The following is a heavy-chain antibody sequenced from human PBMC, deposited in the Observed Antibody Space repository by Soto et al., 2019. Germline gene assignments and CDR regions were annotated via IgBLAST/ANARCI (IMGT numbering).Heavy chain of an antibody. D-gene: IGHD2-21*01. CDR3: ARQPTTGDTDLWFDP. Sequence: QLQLLESGPGLVKASETLSLTCNVSGGSISTSRSYWAWIRQPPGKGLKWLANIFYSGSTYYNPSLVSRVTVSVDSSKNEFSLKLRSVTAADRAVYYCARQPTTGDTDLWFDPWGQGTLVTVSS. V-gene: IGHV4-39*01. CDR1: GGSISTSRSY. J-gene: IGHJ5*02. CDR2: IFYSGST.